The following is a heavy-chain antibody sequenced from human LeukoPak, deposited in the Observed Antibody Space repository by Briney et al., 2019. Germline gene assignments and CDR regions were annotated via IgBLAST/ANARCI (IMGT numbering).Heavy chain of an antibody. J-gene: IGHJ4*02. CDR1: GFTFSSYA. CDR2: ISGRGGST. V-gene: IGHV3-23*01. Sequence: PGGSLRLSCAASGFTFSSYAMTWVRQAPGKGLEWVSTISGRGGSTYYADSVKGRFTTSRDNAKNSLYLQMNSLRAEDTAVYYCATDTAGFDYWGQGTLVTVSS. CDR3: ATDTAGFDY.